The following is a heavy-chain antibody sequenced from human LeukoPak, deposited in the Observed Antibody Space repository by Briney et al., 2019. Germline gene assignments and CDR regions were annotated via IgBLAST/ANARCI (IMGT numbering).Heavy chain of an antibody. CDR1: GFIFSDYY. D-gene: IGHD2-15*01. J-gene: IGHJ4*02. Sequence: GGSLTLSCAASGFIFSDYYMSWIRQAPGKGLEWLSYISSSSIYTSYADSVKGRFTTSRDNAKNSLYLQLNSLRAEDTAVYYCARGSPPDYWGQGTLVTVSS. V-gene: IGHV3-11*05. CDR2: ISSSSIYT. CDR3: ARGSPPDY.